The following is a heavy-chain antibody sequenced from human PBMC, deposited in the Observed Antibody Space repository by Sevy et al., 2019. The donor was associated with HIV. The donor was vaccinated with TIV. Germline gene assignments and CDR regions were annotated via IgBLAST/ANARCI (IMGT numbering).Heavy chain of an antibody. D-gene: IGHD6-19*01. CDR2: MNSDGTVI. CDR1: GFTLSGYC. J-gene: IGHJ4*02. CDR3: VRGTSGWYGVDF. Sequence: GGSLRLSCAPSGFTLSGYCMHWVRQAPGKGLEWVSYMNSDGTVIKYADFVQGRFIMSRDNAKNTLFLQMNSLTVADTALYYCVRGTSGWYGVDFWGQGTLVTVSS. V-gene: IGHV3-74*01.